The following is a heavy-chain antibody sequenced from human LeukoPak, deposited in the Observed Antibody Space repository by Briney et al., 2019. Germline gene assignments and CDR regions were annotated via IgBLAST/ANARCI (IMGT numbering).Heavy chain of an antibody. D-gene: IGHD4/OR15-4a*01. J-gene: IGHJ4*02. CDR3: ARDEPGMTMTDY. CDR2: ISSSSSYM. Sequence: GGSLRLSCAASGFTFSDYTMNWVRQAPGKGLEWVSSISSSSSYMYYADSVKGRFTISRDNAKNSLYLQLNSLRAEDTAVYYCARDEPGMTMTDYWGQGTLVTVSS. V-gene: IGHV3-21*01. CDR1: GFTFSDYT.